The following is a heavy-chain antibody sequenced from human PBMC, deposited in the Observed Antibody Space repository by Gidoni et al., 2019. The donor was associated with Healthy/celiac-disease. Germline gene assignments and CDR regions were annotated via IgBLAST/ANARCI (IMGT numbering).Heavy chain of an antibody. CDR3: ARGAAAAGTLFDY. J-gene: IGHJ4*02. CDR1: VGTCSSYA. D-gene: IGHD6-13*01. CDR2: IIPIFGTA. V-gene: IGHV1-69*01. Sequence: QVQLVQSGAEGKKPGASVKGACKASVGTCSSYANSWWRKAPGQGLEWRGGIIPIFGTATYAQQFQGRVTITADESTSTAYMELSSLSSEDTAVYYCARGAAAAGTLFDYWGQGTLVTVSS.